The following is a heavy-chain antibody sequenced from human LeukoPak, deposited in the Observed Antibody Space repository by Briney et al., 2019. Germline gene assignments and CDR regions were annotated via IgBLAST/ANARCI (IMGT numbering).Heavy chain of an antibody. D-gene: IGHD2-2*02. CDR1: GFTFSSYA. CDR2: ISGSGGST. Sequence: PGGSLRLSCAASGFTFSSYAKSWVRQAPGKGLEWVSAISGSGGSTYYADSVKGRFTISRDNSKNTLYLQMNSLRAEDTAVYYCAKGRGYCSSTSCYKGSASDYWGQGTLVTVSS. CDR3: AKGRGYCSSTSCYKGSASDY. V-gene: IGHV3-23*01. J-gene: IGHJ4*02.